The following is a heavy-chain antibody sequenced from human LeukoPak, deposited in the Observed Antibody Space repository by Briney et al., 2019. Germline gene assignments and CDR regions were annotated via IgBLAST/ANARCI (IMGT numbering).Heavy chain of an antibody. CDR1: GFSLSTSGMR. V-gene: IGHV2-70*04. CDR3: ARSQEDYYDSSGYLPDC. J-gene: IGHJ4*02. CDR2: IDWDDDK. Sequence: SGPTLVNXTQTLTLTCTFSGFSLSTSGMRVSWIRQPPGKALEWLARIDWDDDKFYSTSLKTRLTISKDTSKNQVVLTMTNMDPVDTATYYCARSQEDYYDSSGYLPDCWGQGTLVTVSS. D-gene: IGHD3-22*01.